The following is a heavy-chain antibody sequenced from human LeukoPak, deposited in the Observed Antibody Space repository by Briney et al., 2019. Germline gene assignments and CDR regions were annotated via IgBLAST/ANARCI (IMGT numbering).Heavy chain of an antibody. J-gene: IGHJ6*02. D-gene: IGHD6-13*01. CDR2: IYYSGST. CDR3: ARGYSSSWSSRLYGMDV. Sequence: SETLSLTCTVSGGFINDYYWNWIRQPPGKGLEWIGYIYYSGSTNYNPSLKSRVTISVDTSKNQFSLKLSSVTAADTAVYYCARGYSSSWSSRLYGMDVWGQGTTVTVSS. CDR1: GGFINDYY. V-gene: IGHV4-59*01.